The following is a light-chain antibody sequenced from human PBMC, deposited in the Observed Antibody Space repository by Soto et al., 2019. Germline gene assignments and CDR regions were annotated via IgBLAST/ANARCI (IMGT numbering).Light chain of an antibody. CDR3: QQAHIFPLT. V-gene: IGKV1-12*01. J-gene: IGKJ4*01. CDR1: QDVNTW. CDR2: AAS. Sequence: DIQMTQSPSSLSASVGDGVTITCRASQDVNTWLAWYQQKPGRAPNLLIFAASSLQSGVPSRFSGNGSGTHFTLSISSLQPEDFATYYCQQAHIFPLTFGGGTKVDIK.